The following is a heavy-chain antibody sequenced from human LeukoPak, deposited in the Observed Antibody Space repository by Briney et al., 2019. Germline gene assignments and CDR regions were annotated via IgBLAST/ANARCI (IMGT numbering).Heavy chain of an antibody. V-gene: IGHV3-23*01. CDR3: AKLRYYDYVWGSQTRSNWFDP. CDR1: GFTFSSYA. D-gene: IGHD3-16*01. Sequence: GGSLRLYCAASGFTFSSYAMSWVRQAPGKGLEWVSAISGSGGSTYYADSVKGRFTISRDNSKNTLYLQMNSLRAEDTAVYYCAKLRYYDYVWGSQTRSNWFDPWGQGTLVTVSS. J-gene: IGHJ5*02. CDR2: ISGSGGST.